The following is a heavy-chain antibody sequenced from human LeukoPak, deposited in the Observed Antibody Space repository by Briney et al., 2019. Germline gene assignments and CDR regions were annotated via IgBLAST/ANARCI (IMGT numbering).Heavy chain of an antibody. V-gene: IGHV1-8*02. J-gene: IGHJ6*02. CDR3: ARGPYSSSWGSYYYYGMDV. CDR2: MNPNSGNT. Sequence: GASVTVSCTASGYTFTSYGISWVRQATGQGLEWMGWMNPNSGNTGYAQKFQGRVTMTRNTSISTAYMELSSLRSEDTAVYYCARGPYSSSWGSYYYYGMDVWGQGTTVTVSS. CDR1: GYTFTSYG. D-gene: IGHD6-13*01.